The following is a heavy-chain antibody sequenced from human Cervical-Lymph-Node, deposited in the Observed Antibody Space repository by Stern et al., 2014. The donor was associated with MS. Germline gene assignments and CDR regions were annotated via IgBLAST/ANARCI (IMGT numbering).Heavy chain of an antibody. Sequence: QVQLQQWGAGLLKPSETLSLTCAVYGGSFSGYYWSWIRQPPGKGLEWIGEINHSGSTNYNPSLKSRVTISVDTSKNQFSLKLSSVTAADTAVYYCARGFYYDSSGYYYDLYKSGRYYFDYWGQGTLVTVSS. V-gene: IGHV4-34*01. D-gene: IGHD3-22*01. CDR3: ARGFYYDSSGYYYDLYKSGRYYFDY. J-gene: IGHJ4*02. CDR2: INHSGST. CDR1: GGSFSGYY.